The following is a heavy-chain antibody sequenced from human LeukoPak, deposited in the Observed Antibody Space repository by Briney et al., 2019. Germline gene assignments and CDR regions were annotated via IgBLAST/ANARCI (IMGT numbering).Heavy chain of an antibody. D-gene: IGHD1-26*01. Sequence: GGSLRLSCAASGFTFDDYAMHWVRQAPGKGLEWVSLISWDGGSTYYADSVKGRFTISRDNSKNSLYLQMNSLRAGDTALYYCAKDAGGYYYYYMGVWGKGTTVTISS. V-gene: IGHV3-43D*03. CDR2: ISWDGGST. CDR1: GFTFDDYA. CDR3: AKDAGGYYYYYMGV. J-gene: IGHJ6*03.